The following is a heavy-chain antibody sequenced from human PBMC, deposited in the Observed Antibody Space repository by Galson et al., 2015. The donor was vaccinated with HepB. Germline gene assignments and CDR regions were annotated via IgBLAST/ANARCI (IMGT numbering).Heavy chain of an antibody. CDR1: GSTFSSYW. J-gene: IGHJ3*02. V-gene: IGHV3-7*03. Sequence: SLRLSCAASGSTFSSYWMSWVRQAPGKGLEWVANIKQDGNEKYYVHSVKGRFTISRDNAKNSLYLQMNSLRAEDTAVYYCARDRHWFGEDKAFDIWGQGTMVTVSS. CDR3: ARDRHWFGEDKAFDI. D-gene: IGHD3-10*01. CDR2: IKQDGNEK.